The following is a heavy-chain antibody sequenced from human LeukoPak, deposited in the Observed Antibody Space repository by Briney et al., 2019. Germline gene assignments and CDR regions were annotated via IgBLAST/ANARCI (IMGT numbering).Heavy chain of an antibody. J-gene: IGHJ6*03. D-gene: IGHD1-1*01. CDR3: AKDFLDNREQPYYMDV. V-gene: IGHV3-23*01. CDR1: GFTLSSYA. CDR2: ISGSGGST. Sequence: PGGSLRLSCAASGFTLSSYAMSWVRQAPGKGLEWVSGISGSGGSTYHADSVKGRFTISRDKSKNTLYLQMNSLRAEDTAVYYCAKDFLDNREQPYYMDVWGKGTTVTVSS.